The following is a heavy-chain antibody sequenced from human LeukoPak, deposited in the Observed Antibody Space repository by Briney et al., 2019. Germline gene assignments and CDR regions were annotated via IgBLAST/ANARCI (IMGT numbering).Heavy chain of an antibody. CDR3: ASGATGDVTIFDY. Sequence: SVKVSCKASGGTFSSYAISWVRQAPGQGLEWMGRIIPTFGTANYAQKFQGRVTITTDESTSTAYMELSSLRSEDTAVYYCASGATGDVTIFDYWGQGTLVTVSS. V-gene: IGHV1-69*05. D-gene: IGHD7-27*01. CDR1: GGTFSSYA. CDR2: IIPTFGTA. J-gene: IGHJ4*02.